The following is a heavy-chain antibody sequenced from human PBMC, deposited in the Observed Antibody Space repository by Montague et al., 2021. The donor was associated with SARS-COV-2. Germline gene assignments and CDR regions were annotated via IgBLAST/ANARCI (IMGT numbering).Heavy chain of an antibody. CDR1: GGSFSNYY. D-gene: IGHD3-22*01. CDR2: SNHRGST. V-gene: IGHV4-34*01. J-gene: IGHJ4*02. Sequence: SETLSLTCAVYGGSFSNYYWSWIRQPPGKGLEWIGDSNHRGSTNYNPSLKSRVTISVDTSKNQFSLKLNSVTAADTAVSYCARGIPSMNVAVVFLLGGIYYFDSWGQGTLVAVSS. CDR3: ARGIPSMNVAVVFLLGGIYYFDS.